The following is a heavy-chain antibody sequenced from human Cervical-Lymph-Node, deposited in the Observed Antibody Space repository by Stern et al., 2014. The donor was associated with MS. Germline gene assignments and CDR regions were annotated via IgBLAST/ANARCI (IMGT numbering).Heavy chain of an antibody. J-gene: IGHJ5*02. CDR1: GYTFTTYE. CDR3: VRDVVVGMIEAGSWFDP. D-gene: IGHD2-2*01. V-gene: IGHV1-8*01. CDR2: INPNTGET. Sequence: QLVQSGAEVKKPGASVKLSCKASGYTFTTYEITWVRQATGQGLEWMGLINPNTGETGYAQKFQGRVTMTRNMSINTAYLELSSLRSEDTAIYFCVRDVVVGMIEAGSWFDPWGQGTLVTVSS.